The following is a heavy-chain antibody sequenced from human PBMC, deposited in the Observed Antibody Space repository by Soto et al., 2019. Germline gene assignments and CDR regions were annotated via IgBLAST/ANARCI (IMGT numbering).Heavy chain of an antibody. D-gene: IGHD3-9*01. CDR3: AHSIRYFDWLHRYFDY. J-gene: IGHJ4*02. CDR1: GFSLSTSGVG. V-gene: IGHV2-5*02. CDR2: IYWDDDK. Sequence: QITLKESGPTLVKPTQTLTLTCTFSGFSLSTSGVGVGWIRQPPGKALEWLALIYWDDDKRYSPSLKSRLTITKDTSKNHMVLTMTNMDPVDTATYYCAHSIRYFDWLHRYFDYWGQGTLVTVSS.